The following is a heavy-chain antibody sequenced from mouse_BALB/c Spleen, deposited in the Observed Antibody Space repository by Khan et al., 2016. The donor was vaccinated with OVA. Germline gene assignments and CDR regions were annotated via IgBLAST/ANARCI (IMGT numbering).Heavy chain of an antibody. CDR1: GYTFSNYW. J-gene: IGHJ1*01. CDR2: INPSTLYT. V-gene: IGHV1-7*01. Sequence: QVQLQQSGAEMAKSGASVKMSCKTSGYTFSNYWINWIKQRPGQGLEWIGYINPSTLYTHYNQKFKDKATLTVDRSSSTAYIQLSRLTSEDSAVYYCARGDYYASSWYFDVWGAGITVTVAS. CDR3: ARGDYYASSWYFDV. D-gene: IGHD1-1*01.